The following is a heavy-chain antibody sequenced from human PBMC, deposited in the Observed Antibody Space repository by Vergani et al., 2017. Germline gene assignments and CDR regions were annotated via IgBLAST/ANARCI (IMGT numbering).Heavy chain of an antibody. J-gene: IGHJ5*02. Sequence: QVQLVQSGAEVKKPGSSVKVSCKASGGTFSSYAISWVRQAPGQGLEWMGGIIPIFGTANYAQKFQGRVTITADESPSTAYMELSSLRSEDTAVYYCARGGGPTTVVNQVWFDPWGQGTLVTVSS. CDR1: GGTFSSYA. D-gene: IGHD4-23*01. CDR2: IIPIFGTA. V-gene: IGHV1-69*01. CDR3: ARGGGPTTVVNQVWFDP.